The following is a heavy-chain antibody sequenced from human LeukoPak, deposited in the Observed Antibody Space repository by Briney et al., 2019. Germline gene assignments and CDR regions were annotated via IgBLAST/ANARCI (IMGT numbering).Heavy chain of an antibody. V-gene: IGHV4-30-2*01. CDR1: GGSISSGGYS. CDR3: ARGEGGPDPYFDY. CDR2: IYHSGST. Sequence: SQTLSLTCAVSGGSISSGGYSWSWIRQPPGKGLEWIGYIYHSGSTYYNPSLKSRVTISVDGSKNQFSLELSSVTAADTAVYYCARGEGGPDPYFDYWGQGTLVTVSS. J-gene: IGHJ4*02. D-gene: IGHD2-15*01.